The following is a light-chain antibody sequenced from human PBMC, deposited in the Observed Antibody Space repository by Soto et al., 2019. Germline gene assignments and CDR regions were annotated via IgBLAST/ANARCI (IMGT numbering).Light chain of an antibody. CDR1: SSDVGSYNY. Sequence: QSALTQPRSVSGSPGQSVTISCTGTSSDVGSYNYVSWYQQHPGKAPKLMIYDVSKRPSGVPDRFSGSKSGNTASLTISGLQAEDEADYYCCSYAGSYTPWVFGGGTQLTVL. CDR2: DVS. CDR3: CSYAGSYTPWV. V-gene: IGLV2-11*01. J-gene: IGLJ3*02.